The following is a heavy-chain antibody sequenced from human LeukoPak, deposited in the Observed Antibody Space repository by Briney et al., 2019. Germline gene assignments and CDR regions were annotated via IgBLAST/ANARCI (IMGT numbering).Heavy chain of an antibody. Sequence: SQTLSLTCAISGDSVSSNSAAWNWIRQSPSRGLEWLGRTYYRSKWYIVYAVSVKSRMTINSDTSKNQLSLQLNSVTPDDTAVYYCARSQGATIYGFDSWGQGTPVTVSS. D-gene: IGHD5-12*01. CDR3: ARSQGATIYGFDS. CDR1: GDSVSSNSAA. V-gene: IGHV6-1*01. J-gene: IGHJ4*02. CDR2: TYYRSKWYI.